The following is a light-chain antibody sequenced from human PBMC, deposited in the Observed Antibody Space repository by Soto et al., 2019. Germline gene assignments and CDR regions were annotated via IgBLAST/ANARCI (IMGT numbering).Light chain of an antibody. V-gene: IGKV1-39*01. J-gene: IGKJ2*01. CDR2: VAS. CDR1: QTISSS. CDR3: QQSYSTPHT. Sequence: DIQMTQSPTSLSASVGDRVTITCRASQTISSSLNWYQQRPGEAPKLLISVASRLERGITSRFSGSGSGTDFTLTITNLQPEDCASYYCQQSYSTPHTFGPGTKLEIK.